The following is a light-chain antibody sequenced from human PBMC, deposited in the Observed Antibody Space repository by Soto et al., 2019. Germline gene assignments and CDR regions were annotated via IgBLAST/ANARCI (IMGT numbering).Light chain of an antibody. CDR2: SNN. CDR3: AAWDDSLNGNV. J-gene: IGLJ1*01. Sequence: QSVLTQPPSASGTPGQRVTISCSGSSSNIGSNTVNWYQQLPGTAPKLPIYSNNQRPSGVPDRFSGSKSGTSASLAISGLQSEDEADYYCAAWDDSLNGNVCGTGTKVT. CDR1: SSNIGSNT. V-gene: IGLV1-44*01.